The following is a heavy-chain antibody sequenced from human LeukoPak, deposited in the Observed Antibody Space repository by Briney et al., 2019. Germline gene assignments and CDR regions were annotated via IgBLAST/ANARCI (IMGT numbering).Heavy chain of an antibody. J-gene: IGHJ4*02. CDR3: ASFGGKKRETTVVTRDY. Sequence: PGGSLRLSCAASGFTFRSYGLHWVRQAPGKGLEWVAVISYDGSNKYYADSVKGRFTISRDNSKNTLYLQMNSLRAEDTAVYYCASFGGKKRETTVVTRDYWGQGTLVTVSS. CDR2: ISYDGSNK. D-gene: IGHD4-23*01. CDR1: GFTFRSYG. V-gene: IGHV3-30*03.